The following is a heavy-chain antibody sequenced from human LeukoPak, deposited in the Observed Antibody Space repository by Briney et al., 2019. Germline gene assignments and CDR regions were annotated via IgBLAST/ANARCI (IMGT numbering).Heavy chain of an antibody. Sequence: ASVKVSCKASGYTFTSYAMHWVRQAPGQRLEWMGWFNAGNGNTKYSQKFQGRVTITRDTSASTAYMELSSLRSEDTAVYYCARVRGPGSGSYYNGALDYWGQGTLVTVSS. J-gene: IGHJ4*02. CDR1: GYTFTSYA. D-gene: IGHD3-10*01. V-gene: IGHV1-3*01. CDR3: ARVRGPGSGSYYNGALDY. CDR2: FNAGNGNT.